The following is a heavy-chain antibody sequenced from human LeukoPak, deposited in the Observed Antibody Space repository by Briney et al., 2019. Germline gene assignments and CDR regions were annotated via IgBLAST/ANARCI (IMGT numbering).Heavy chain of an antibody. J-gene: IGHJ4*02. CDR3: ARMLWFGEQDNDY. D-gene: IGHD3-10*01. Sequence: PGGSLRLSCAASGFTFSSYGMHWVRQAPGKGLEWVSSISSSSSYIYYADSVKGRFTISRDNAKNSLYLQMNSLRAEDTAVYYCARMLWFGEQDNDYWGQGTLVTVSS. CDR1: GFTFSSYG. V-gene: IGHV3-21*01. CDR2: ISSSSSYI.